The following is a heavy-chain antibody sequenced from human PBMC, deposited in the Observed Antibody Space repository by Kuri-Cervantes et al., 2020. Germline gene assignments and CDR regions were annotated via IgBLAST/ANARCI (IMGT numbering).Heavy chain of an antibody. Sequence: GESLKISCAASGFTFSDYYMSWIRQAPGKGLEWVSYISTTGTTMYYADSVKGRFTISRDNAKNSLYLQVNSLRVEDTAVYYCARFGGATDYWGQGTLVTVSS. CDR2: ISTTGTTM. J-gene: IGHJ4*02. D-gene: IGHD1-26*01. V-gene: IGHV3-11*01. CDR1: GFTFSDYY. CDR3: ARFGGATDY.